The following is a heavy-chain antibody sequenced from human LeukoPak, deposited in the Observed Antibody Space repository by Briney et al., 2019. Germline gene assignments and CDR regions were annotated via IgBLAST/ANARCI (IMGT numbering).Heavy chain of an antibody. CDR3: GRDFGYGSGSSDYYYGMDV. V-gene: IGHV3-33*01. J-gene: IGHJ6*02. CDR2: IWYDGSNK. CDR1: GFTFSSYG. Sequence: GRSLRLSCAASGFTFSSYGMHWVRQAPGKGLEWVAVIWYDGSNKYYADSVKGRFTISRDNSKNTLYLQMNSLRAEDTAVYYCGRDFGYGSGSSDYYYGMDVWGQGTTVTVSS. D-gene: IGHD3-10*01.